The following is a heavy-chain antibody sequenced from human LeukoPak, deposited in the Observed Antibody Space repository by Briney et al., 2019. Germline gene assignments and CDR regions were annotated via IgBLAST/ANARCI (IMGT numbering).Heavy chain of an antibody. Sequence: PSETLSLTXTVSGGSISSGDYYWSWIRQPPGKGLEWIGYIYYSGSTYYNPSLKSRVTISVDTSKNQFSLKPSSVTAADTAVYYCARHETYYYGSGSYRNWFDPWGQGTLVTVSS. CDR3: ARHETYYYGSGSYRNWFDP. CDR1: GGSISSGDYY. D-gene: IGHD3-10*01. CDR2: IYYSGST. J-gene: IGHJ5*02. V-gene: IGHV4-30-4*08.